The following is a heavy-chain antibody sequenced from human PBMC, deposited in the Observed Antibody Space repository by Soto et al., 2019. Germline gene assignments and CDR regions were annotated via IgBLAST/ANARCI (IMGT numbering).Heavy chain of an antibody. D-gene: IGHD3-10*01. V-gene: IGHV3-30*19. CDR1: GFRFSGHG. CDR3: ARFTGNGSYTQGRLDS. CDR2: IGFDGTKK. Sequence: QVQLVEFGGGVVQPGGSLSLSCAASGFRFSGHGMHWVRQAPGKGLEWVTFIGFDGTKKDYIDSVKGRFTVSRDTSRNTLFLQMNSLRAEDTAVYFCARFTGNGSYTQGRLDSWGQGILVTVSS. J-gene: IGHJ4*02.